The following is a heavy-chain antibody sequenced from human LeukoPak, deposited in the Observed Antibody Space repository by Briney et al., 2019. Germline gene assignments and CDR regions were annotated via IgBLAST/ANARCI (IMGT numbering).Heavy chain of an antibody. Sequence: GGSLRLSCAASGFTFSSYAMSWVRQAPGKGLEWVSAISGSGGSTYYADSAKGRFTISRDNSKNTLFLQMNSLRAEDTAVYYCAKDRNRQYFDWFDYWGQGTLVTVSS. D-gene: IGHD3-9*01. CDR1: GFTFSSYA. CDR2: ISGSGGST. CDR3: AKDRNRQYFDWFDY. J-gene: IGHJ4*02. V-gene: IGHV3-23*01.